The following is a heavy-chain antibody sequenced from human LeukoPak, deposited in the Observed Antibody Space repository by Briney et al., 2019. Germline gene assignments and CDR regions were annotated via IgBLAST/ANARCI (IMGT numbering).Heavy chain of an antibody. CDR3: ARVSVVPAAMTYYYYYYMDV. V-gene: IGHV1-18*01. CDR2: ISAYNGNT. Sequence: GASVKVSCKASRYTFTSYGISWVRQAPGQGLEWMGWISAYNGNTNYAQKLQGRVTMTTDTSTSTAYMELRSLRSDDTAVYYCARVSVVPAAMTYYYYYYMDVWGKGTTVTVSS. J-gene: IGHJ6*03. CDR1: RYTFTSYG. D-gene: IGHD2-2*01.